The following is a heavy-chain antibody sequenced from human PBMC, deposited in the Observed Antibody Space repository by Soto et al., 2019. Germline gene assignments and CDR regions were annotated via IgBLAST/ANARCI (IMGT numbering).Heavy chain of an antibody. Sequence: ASVKVSCKASGYTFTSYAMHWVRQAPGQRLEWMGWINAGNGNTKYSQKFQGRVTITRDTSASTAYMELSSRRSEDTAVYYCARSSGVQLYFSYWGQGTLVTVSS. J-gene: IGHJ4*02. CDR3: ARSSGVQLYFSY. D-gene: IGHD2-2*01. CDR1: GYTFTSYA. CDR2: INAGNGNT. V-gene: IGHV1-3*01.